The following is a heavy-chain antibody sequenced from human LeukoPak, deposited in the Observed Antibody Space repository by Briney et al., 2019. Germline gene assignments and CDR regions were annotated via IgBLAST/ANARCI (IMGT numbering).Heavy chain of an antibody. CDR1: GYTFTSYG. CDR3: ARDLQVGASNYYYYGMDV. Sequence: ASVKVSCKASGYTFTSYGISWVRQAPGQGLEWMGWINPNSGGTNYAQKFQGRVTMTRDTSISTAYMELSRLRSDDTAVYYCARDLQVGASNYYYYGMDVWGQGTTVTVSS. V-gene: IGHV1-2*02. J-gene: IGHJ6*02. D-gene: IGHD1-26*01. CDR2: INPNSGGT.